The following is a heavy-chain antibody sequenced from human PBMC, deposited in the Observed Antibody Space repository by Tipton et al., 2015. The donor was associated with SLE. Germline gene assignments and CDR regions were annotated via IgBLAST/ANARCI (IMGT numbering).Heavy chain of an antibody. CDR1: GGTFSSYA. CDR3: ARGGDYYDSSGYLYYYYYGMDV. D-gene: IGHD3-22*01. V-gene: IGHV1-69*01. J-gene: IGHJ6*02. Sequence: QSGAEVKKPGSSVKVSCKASGGTFSSYAISWVRQAPGQGLEWMGGIIPIFGTANYAQKFQGRVTITADESTSTVYMKLSSLRSEDTAVYYCARGGDYYDSSGYLYYYYYGMDVWGQGTTVTVSS. CDR2: IIPIFGTA.